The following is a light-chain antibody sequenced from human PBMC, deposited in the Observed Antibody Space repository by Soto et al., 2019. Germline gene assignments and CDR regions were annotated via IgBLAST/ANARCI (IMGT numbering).Light chain of an antibody. V-gene: IGKV3-15*01. CDR2: GAS. CDR1: QSVSSSY. J-gene: IGKJ1*01. Sequence: EIVLTQSPGTLSLSPVERATLSCRASQSVSSSYLAWYQQKPGQAPRLLIYGASTRATDVPARFSGSGSGTEFTLTISSLQSEDFAVYYCQQYNNWPETFGQGTKVDIK. CDR3: QQYNNWPET.